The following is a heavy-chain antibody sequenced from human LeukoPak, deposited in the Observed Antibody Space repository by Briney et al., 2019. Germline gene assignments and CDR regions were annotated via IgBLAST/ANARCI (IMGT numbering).Heavy chain of an antibody. D-gene: IGHD5-18*01. J-gene: IGHJ4*02. V-gene: IGHV3-23*01. Sequence: GGSLRLSCAASGITVNNNDMSWVRQAPGKGLEWVSSIISSGDVTYYADSLKGRFTISRDNSKNMVYLQMDSLGAEDSAVYYCAKNAGYSYGLYYFDYWGQGTLVTVSS. CDR1: GITVNNND. CDR3: AKNAGYSYGLYYFDY. CDR2: IISSGDVT.